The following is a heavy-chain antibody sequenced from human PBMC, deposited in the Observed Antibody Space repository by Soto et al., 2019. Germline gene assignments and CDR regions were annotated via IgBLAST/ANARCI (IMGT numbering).Heavy chain of an antibody. CDR1: GFTFSSYA. V-gene: IGHV3-23*01. D-gene: IGHD2-15*01. Sequence: GCLRPSCATSGFTFSSYAMSWVRQAPGKGLEWVSAISGSGGSTYYADSVKGRFTISRDNSKNTLYLQMNSLRAEDTDVYYCAKDYGLWPTTPYDYWGQGTPVTVSS. CDR3: AKDYGLWPTTPYDY. CDR2: ISGSGGST. J-gene: IGHJ4*02.